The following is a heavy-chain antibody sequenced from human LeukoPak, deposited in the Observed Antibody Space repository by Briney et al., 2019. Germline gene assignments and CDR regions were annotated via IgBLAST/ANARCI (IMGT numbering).Heavy chain of an antibody. V-gene: IGHV3-21*01. D-gene: IGHD5/OR15-5a*01. Sequence: GGSLRLSCAASGFTFSSYSMNWVRQAPGKGLEWVSSISSSSSYIYYADSVKGRFTISRDNAKNSLYLQMNSLRAEDTAVYYCARDPGPVSTVGDDYWGQGTLVTVSS. CDR1: GFTFSSYS. CDR2: ISSSSSYI. J-gene: IGHJ4*02. CDR3: ARDPGPVSTVGDDY.